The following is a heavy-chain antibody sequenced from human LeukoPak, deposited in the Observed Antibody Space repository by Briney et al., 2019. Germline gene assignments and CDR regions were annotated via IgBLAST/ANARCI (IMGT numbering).Heavy chain of an antibody. V-gene: IGHV1-2*02. J-gene: IGHJ5*02. CDR2: INPNSGGT. CDR1: GYTFTGYY. D-gene: IGHD4-17*01. Sequence: ASVKVSCKASGYTFTGYYMHWVRQAPGQGLEWMGWINPNSGGTNYAQKFQGRVTMARDTSISTAYMELSRLRSDDTAVYYCARGASGVYTVTTSWFDPWGQGTLVTVSS. CDR3: ARGASGVYTVTTSWFDP.